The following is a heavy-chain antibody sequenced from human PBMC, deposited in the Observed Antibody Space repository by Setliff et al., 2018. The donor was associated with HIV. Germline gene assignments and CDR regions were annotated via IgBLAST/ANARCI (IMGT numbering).Heavy chain of an antibody. D-gene: IGHD1-26*01. J-gene: IGHJ3*02. V-gene: IGHV1-46*01. Sequence: ASVKVSCKASRYTFTSYYIHWVRQAPGQGPEWMGIINPTGGTTSYAQKFQARVTMTRDTSTSIVYMELSSLRSEDTAVYYCARGGTLGATEGAFDIWGQGTMVTVSS. CDR1: RYTFTSYY. CDR2: INPTGGTT. CDR3: ARGGTLGATEGAFDI.